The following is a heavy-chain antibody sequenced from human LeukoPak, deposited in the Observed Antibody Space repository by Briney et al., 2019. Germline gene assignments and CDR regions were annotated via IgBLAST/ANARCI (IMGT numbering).Heavy chain of an antibody. CDR2: IYYSGST. CDR1: GYSITNGYY. V-gene: IGHV4-38-2*01. Sequence: SETLSLTCAVSGYSITNGYYWAWIRQSPGKGLEWIANIYYSGSTYYNPSLKSRVTISVDTSKNQFSLKLSSVTAADTAVYYCASRPLGYCSSTSCPGDYYMDVWGKGTTVTVSS. J-gene: IGHJ6*03. CDR3: ASRPLGYCSSTSCPGDYYMDV. D-gene: IGHD2-2*01.